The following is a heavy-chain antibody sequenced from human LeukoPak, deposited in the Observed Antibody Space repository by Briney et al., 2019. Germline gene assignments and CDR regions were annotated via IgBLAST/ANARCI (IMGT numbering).Heavy chain of an antibody. CDR1: GYTFTGYY. V-gene: IGHV1-2*02. D-gene: IGHD3-10*01. Sequence: ASVKVSCKASGYTFTGYYMHWVRQAPGQGLEWMGWINPNSGGTNYAQKFQGRVTMTRDTSISTAYMELSRLRSDVTAVYYCARDRLYYGSGSYYPWGQGTLVTVSS. CDR3: ARDRLYYGSGSYYP. CDR2: INPNSGGT. J-gene: IGHJ5*02.